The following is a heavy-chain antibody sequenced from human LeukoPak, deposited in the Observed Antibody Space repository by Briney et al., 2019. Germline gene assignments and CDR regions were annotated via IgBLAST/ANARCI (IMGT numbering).Heavy chain of an antibody. CDR2: IYTSGST. CDR3: ARGVVRRGPDNWFDP. Sequence: SETLSLTCTVSGGSISSYYWSWIRQPAGKGLEWIGRIYTSGSTNYNPSLKSRVTMSVDTSKNQFSLKLSSVTAADTAVCYCARGVVRRGPDNWFDPWGQGTLVTVSS. V-gene: IGHV4-4*07. J-gene: IGHJ5*02. CDR1: GGSISSYY. D-gene: IGHD2-2*01.